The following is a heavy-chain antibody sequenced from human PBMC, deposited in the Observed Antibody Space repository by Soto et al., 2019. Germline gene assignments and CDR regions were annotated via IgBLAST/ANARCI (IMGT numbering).Heavy chain of an antibody. V-gene: IGHV3-21*01. J-gene: IGHJ4*02. Sequence: GGSLRPSCAASGFPFSSYSMNWFRQAPGKGLEWVSSISSSSSYIYYADSVKGRFTICRENAKNSLYLQMNSLRAEDKAVYYCARTKVGTATDYWGQGILVTVYS. CDR3: ARTKVGTATDY. CDR1: GFPFSSYS. D-gene: IGHD1-26*01. CDR2: ISSSSSYI.